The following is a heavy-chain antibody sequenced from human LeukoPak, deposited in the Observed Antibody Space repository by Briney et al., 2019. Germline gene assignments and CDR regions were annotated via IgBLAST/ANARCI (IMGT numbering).Heavy chain of an antibody. V-gene: IGHV4-34*01. D-gene: IGHD2-2*01. J-gene: IGHJ4*02. CDR3: ARRKVNIVVVPAAPFDY. CDR2: INHSGST. Sequence: SETLSLTCAVYGGSFSGYYWSWIRQPPGKGLEWIGEINHSGSTNYNPSHKSRVTISVDTSKNQFSLELSSVTAADTAVYYCARRKVNIVVVPAAPFDYWGQGTLVTVSS. CDR1: GGSFSGYY.